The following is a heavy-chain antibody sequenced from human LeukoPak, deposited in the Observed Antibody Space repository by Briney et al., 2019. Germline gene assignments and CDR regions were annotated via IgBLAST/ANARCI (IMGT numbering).Heavy chain of an antibody. Sequence: SETLSLTCSVSGGSISSFYWSWIRQPPGKGLEWIGYIYYSGSTNYNPSLKSRVTISIDTSKNQFSLNLSSVTAADTAVYYCARGASVYSYGWGQGTLVTVSS. V-gene: IGHV4-59*01. CDR1: GGSISSFY. D-gene: IGHD5-18*01. J-gene: IGHJ4*02. CDR2: IYYSGST. CDR3: ARGASVYSYG.